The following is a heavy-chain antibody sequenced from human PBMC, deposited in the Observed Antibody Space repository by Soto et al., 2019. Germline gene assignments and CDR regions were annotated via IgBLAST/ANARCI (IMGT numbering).Heavy chain of an antibody. D-gene: IGHD3-10*01. Sequence: QVQLVQSGAEVKKPGASVKVSCKASGYTFTSYGISWVRQAPGQGLEWMGWISAYNGNTNYAQKLQCRVTMPTDTSTSTAYMGLRSLISDATAVYYCARDRGPKGGHFDYWGQGTLVTVSS. CDR1: GYTFTSYG. CDR2: ISAYNGNT. V-gene: IGHV1-18*01. CDR3: ARDRGPKGGHFDY. J-gene: IGHJ4*02.